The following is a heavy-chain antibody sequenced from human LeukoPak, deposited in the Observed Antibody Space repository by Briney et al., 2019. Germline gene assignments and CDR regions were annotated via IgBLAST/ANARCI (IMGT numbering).Heavy chain of an antibody. CDR2: INPNSGGT. J-gene: IGHJ4*02. V-gene: IGHV1-2*02. CDR1: GYTFTGYY. CDR3: ARGGYSGTEKPNDY. Sequence: GASVKVSCKTSGYTFTGYYIHWVRQAPGQGLEWMEWINPNSGGTYYTQKFQGRVTMTRDTSISTAYMELSSLRSDDTAVYYCARGGYSGTEKPNDYWGQGTLVTVSS. D-gene: IGHD1-26*01.